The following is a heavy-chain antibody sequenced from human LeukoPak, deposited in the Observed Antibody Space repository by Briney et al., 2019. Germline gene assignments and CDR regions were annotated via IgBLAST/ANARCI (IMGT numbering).Heavy chain of an antibody. CDR2: IYYSGST. CDR1: GGSISSYY. Sequence: SETLSLTCTVSGGSISSYYWSWIRQPPGKGLEWIGYIYYSGSTNYNPSLKSRVTISVDTSKNLYSLKLSSVTAADTAVYYCARYDSSGYYWVRGAFDIWGQGTMVTVSS. D-gene: IGHD3-22*01. J-gene: IGHJ3*02. V-gene: IGHV4-59*01. CDR3: ARYDSSGYYWVRGAFDI.